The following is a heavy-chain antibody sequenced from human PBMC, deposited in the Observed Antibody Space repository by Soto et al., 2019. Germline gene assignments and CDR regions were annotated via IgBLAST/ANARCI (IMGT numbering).Heavy chain of an antibody. CDR3: ARSYGSGTSYGMDV. CDR2: INPNSGGT. D-gene: IGHD3-10*01. Sequence: ASVKVSCKASGYTLTGYYMHWVRQAPGQGLEWMGWINPNSGGTNYAQKFQGWVTMTRDTSISTAYMELSRLRSDDTVVYYCARSYGSGTSYGMDVWGQGTTVTVSS. V-gene: IGHV1-2*04. J-gene: IGHJ6*02. CDR1: GYTLTGYY.